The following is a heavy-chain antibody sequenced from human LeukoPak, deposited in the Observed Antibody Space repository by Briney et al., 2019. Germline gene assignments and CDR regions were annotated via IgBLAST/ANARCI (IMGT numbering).Heavy chain of an antibody. CDR2: ISSNGGST. D-gene: IGHD6-13*01. Sequence: GGSLRLSCAASGFTFSSYVMHWVRQAPGKGLEYVSAISSNGGSTYYANSVQGRFTISRDNSKNTLYLQMGSLRAEDMAVYYCARAGSGSSWYPPYYYYMDVWGKGTTVTVSS. CDR1: GFTFSSYV. CDR3: ARAGSGSSWYPPYYYYMDV. J-gene: IGHJ6*03. V-gene: IGHV3-64*01.